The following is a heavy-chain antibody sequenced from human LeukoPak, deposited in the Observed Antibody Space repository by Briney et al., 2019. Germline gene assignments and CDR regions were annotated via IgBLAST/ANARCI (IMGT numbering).Heavy chain of an antibody. D-gene: IGHD2-15*01. CDR1: GFTVSSNY. CDR3: ASEQSSWGDAFDI. CDR2: IYSGGGT. V-gene: IGHV3-66*01. J-gene: IGHJ3*02. Sequence: GGSLRLSCAASGFTVSSNYMSWVRQAPGEGLEWGSVIYSGGGTYYADSVKGRFTISRENSKNTLYLQMNSLRAEDTAVYYCASEQSSWGDAFDIWGQGTMVTVSS.